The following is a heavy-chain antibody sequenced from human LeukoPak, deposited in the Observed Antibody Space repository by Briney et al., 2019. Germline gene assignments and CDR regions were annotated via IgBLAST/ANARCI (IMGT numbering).Heavy chain of an antibody. Sequence: GGSLRLSCAASGFTFSSYWMHWVRHAPGKGLVWASRINSDGSSTSYADSVKGRFTFSRDNAKNTLSLQMNSLRAGDTAVYYCARANTYYYDSSGYSVDYWGQGTLVTVSS. V-gene: IGHV3-74*01. CDR1: GFTFSSYW. CDR3: ARANTYYYDSSGYSVDY. CDR2: INSDGSST. J-gene: IGHJ4*02. D-gene: IGHD3-22*01.